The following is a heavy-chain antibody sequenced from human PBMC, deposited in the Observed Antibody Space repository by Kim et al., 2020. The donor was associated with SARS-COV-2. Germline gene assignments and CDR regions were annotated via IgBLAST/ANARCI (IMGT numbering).Heavy chain of an antibody. CDR2: INHSGST. Sequence: SETLSLTCAVYGGSFSGYYWSWIRQPPGKGLEWIGEINHSGSTNYNPSLKSRVTISVDTSKNQFSLKLSSVTAADTALYYCASGRDFWTHWGQGTLVTVSS. D-gene: IGHD3-3*01. V-gene: IGHV4-34*01. J-gene: IGHJ4*02. CDR1: GGSFSGYY. CDR3: ASGRDFWTH.